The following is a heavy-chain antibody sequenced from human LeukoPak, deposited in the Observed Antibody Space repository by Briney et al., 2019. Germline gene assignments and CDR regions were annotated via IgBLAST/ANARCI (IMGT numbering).Heavy chain of an antibody. CDR3: ARGGVMGATTLDY. CDR1: GDSISSYY. CDR2: IYYSGST. Sequence: PSETLSLTCTVSGDSISSYYWSWIRQPPGKGLEWIGYIYYSGSTNYNPSLKSRVTISVDTSKNQFSLKLTSVTAADTAFYYCARGGVMGATTLDYWGQGTLVTVSS. D-gene: IGHD1-26*01. J-gene: IGHJ4*02. V-gene: IGHV4-59*01.